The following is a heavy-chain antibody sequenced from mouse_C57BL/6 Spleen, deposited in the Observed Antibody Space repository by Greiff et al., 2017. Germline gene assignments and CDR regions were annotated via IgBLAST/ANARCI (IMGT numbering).Heavy chain of an antibody. CDR2: ISSDSSTI. CDR1: GFTFSDYG. J-gene: IGHJ2*01. V-gene: IGHV5-17*01. CDR3: AREGNYDY. D-gene: IGHD2-1*01. Sequence: EVHLVESGGGLVKPGGSLKLSCAASGFTFSDYGMHWVRQAPEKGLEWVAYISSDSSTIYYAETVKGRFTISRDNATNTLFLQMTSLRSEDTAMYYCAREGNYDYWGQGTTLTVSS.